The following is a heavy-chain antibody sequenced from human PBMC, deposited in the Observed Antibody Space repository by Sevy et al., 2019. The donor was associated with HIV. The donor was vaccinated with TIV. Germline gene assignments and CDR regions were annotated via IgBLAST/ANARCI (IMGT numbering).Heavy chain of an antibody. D-gene: IGHD3-22*01. CDR1: GFTFSSYA. CDR2: ISGSGGST. CDR3: AKKRGDSSGYYLPDPFDY. Sequence: GGSLRLSCAASGFTFSSYAMSWVRQAPGKGLEWVSAISGSGGSTYYADSVKGRFTISRDNSKNTLYLQMNSLRAEDTAVYYCAKKRGDSSGYYLPDPFDYWDQGTLVTVSS. V-gene: IGHV3-23*01. J-gene: IGHJ4*02.